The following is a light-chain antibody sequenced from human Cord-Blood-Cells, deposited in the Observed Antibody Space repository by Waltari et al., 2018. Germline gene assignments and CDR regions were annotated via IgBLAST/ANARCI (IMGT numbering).Light chain of an antibody. J-gene: IGLJ2*01. CDR3: SSYTSSSTL. CDR1: SSDVGGYNY. Sequence: QSALTQPASVSGSPGQSITISCTGTSSDVGGYNYVSWYQQHPGKAPKLMICEVSNRPSGVSNRFSGSKSGNTASLTSSGLQAEDEADYYCSSYTSSSTLFGGGTKLTVL. V-gene: IGLV2-14*01. CDR2: EVS.